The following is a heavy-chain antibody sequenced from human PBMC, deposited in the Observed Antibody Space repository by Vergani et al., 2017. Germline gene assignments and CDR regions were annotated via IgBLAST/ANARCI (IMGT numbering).Heavy chain of an antibody. V-gene: IGHV3-9*01. CDR3: ARGKRSGDFWSGYLFDY. CDR2: ISWNSGAV. Sequence: EVDLVESGGGLAQPGGSLRLSCEASGLTFWKFGMHWVRQGPGKGLEWVSGISWNSGAVDYADSVRGRFTISRDNAKNSLFLEMNSLRFEDTAVYYCARGKRSGDFWSGYLFDYWGQGTLVTVSS. J-gene: IGHJ4*02. CDR1: GLTFWKFG. D-gene: IGHD3-3*01.